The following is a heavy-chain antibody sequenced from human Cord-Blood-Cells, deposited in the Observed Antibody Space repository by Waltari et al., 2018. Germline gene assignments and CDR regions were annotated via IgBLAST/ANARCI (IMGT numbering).Heavy chain of an antibody. J-gene: IGHJ4*02. CDR1: GGTFSSYA. V-gene: IGHV1-69*01. D-gene: IGHD3-10*01. CDR2: LIPILGTA. Sequence: QVQLVQSGADVKKPGSSVKVSCKASGGTFSSYAISWVRQAPGQGLERMGGLIPILGTADHAQKLQSIVKITADECTSTAYMELSSLRSEDTAVYYCARSRYLWFGELLNFDYWGQGTLVTVSS. CDR3: ARSRYLWFGELLNFDY.